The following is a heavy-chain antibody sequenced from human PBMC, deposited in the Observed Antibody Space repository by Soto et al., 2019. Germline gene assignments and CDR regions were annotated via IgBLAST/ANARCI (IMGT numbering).Heavy chain of an antibody. CDR1: GGSFSGYY. Sequence: QVQLQQWGAGLLKPSETLSLTCAVYGGSFSGYYWSWIRQPPGKGLEWIGEIHHSGSTNYNPSLKSRVTISVDTSKNQFPLKLGSVTAADTAVYYCARCLEQWLYRCWFDPWGQGTLVTVSS. V-gene: IGHV4-34*01. CDR3: ARCLEQWLYRCWFDP. J-gene: IGHJ5*02. CDR2: IHHSGST. D-gene: IGHD6-19*01.